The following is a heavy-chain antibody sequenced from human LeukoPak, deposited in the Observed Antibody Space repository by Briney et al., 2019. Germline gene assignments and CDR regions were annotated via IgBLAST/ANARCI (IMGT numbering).Heavy chain of an antibody. D-gene: IGHD2-21*02. CDR1: GDSISTSSYY. CDR2: MDHRVAT. CDR3: ARHGVTEGCLGY. J-gene: IGHJ4*02. Sequence: PSETLSLTCTVSGDSISTSSYYWGWIRQPPGKGLEWIGSMDHRVATYYNPSLKSRITTSVDTSKNQFSLKLNSVSAADTAVYYCARHGVTEGCLGYWGQGTLVTVSS. V-gene: IGHV4-39*01.